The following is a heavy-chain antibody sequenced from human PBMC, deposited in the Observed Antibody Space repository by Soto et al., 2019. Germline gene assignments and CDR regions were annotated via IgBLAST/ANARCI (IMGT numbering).Heavy chain of an antibody. Sequence: EVQLVESGGTLVQPGGSLRLSCEASGFSVSRKYMSWVRQAPGKGLEWVSVIYSDGTTNYADSVKGRFTISRDNSKNTVYLQVDSLRAEDTAAYHCARGCGSGNYYGLVWDYWGQGTLVTVSS. J-gene: IGHJ4*02. CDR3: ARGCGSGNYYGLVWDY. D-gene: IGHD1-26*01. V-gene: IGHV3-66*01. CDR2: IYSDGTT. CDR1: GFSVSRKY.